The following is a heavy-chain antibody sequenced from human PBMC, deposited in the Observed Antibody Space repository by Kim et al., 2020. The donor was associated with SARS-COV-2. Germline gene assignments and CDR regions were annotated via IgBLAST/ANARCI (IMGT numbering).Heavy chain of an antibody. V-gene: IGHV3-30*04. D-gene: IGHD2-21*02. J-gene: IGHJ6*02. CDR3: ARGGSACGGDCYPYYYYYGMDV. Sequence: GRSLRLSCAASGFTFSSYAMHWVRQAPGKGLEWVAVISYDGSNKYYADSVKGRFTISRDNSKNTLYLQMNSLRAEDTAVYYCARGGSACGGDCYPYYYYYGMDVWGQGTTVTVSS. CDR1: GFTFSSYA. CDR2: ISYDGSNK.